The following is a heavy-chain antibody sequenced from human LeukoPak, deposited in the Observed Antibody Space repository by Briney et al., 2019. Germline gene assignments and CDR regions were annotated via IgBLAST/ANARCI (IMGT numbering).Heavy chain of an antibody. CDR2: IKQDGSEK. D-gene: IGHD3-16*02. J-gene: IGHJ4*02. CDR3: ARDFMEYYDYVWGSYRYRTFDY. Sequence: GGSLRLSCAASGFTFSSYWMSWVRQAPGKGLEWVANIKQDGSEKYYVDSVKGRFTISRDNAKNSLYLQMNSLRAEDTAVYYCARDFMEYYDYVWGSYRYRTFDYWGQGTLVTVSS. V-gene: IGHV3-7*01. CDR1: GFTFSSYW.